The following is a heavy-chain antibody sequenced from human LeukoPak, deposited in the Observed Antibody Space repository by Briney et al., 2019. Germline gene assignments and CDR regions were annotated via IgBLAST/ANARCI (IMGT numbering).Heavy chain of an antibody. V-gene: IGHV4-30-2*01. CDR2: IYHSGSS. CDR3: PRDPSADDAFDI. D-gene: IGHD2-2*01. J-gene: IGHJ3*02. CDR1: GGSISSGGYS. Sequence: SETLSLTCTVSGGSISSGGYSWRWIRQPSGKGLEGIGYIYHSGSSYYHPSLKSRVTISVDRSKNQFSLNLRPVTAADTAVYYCPRDPSADDAFDIWGQGTMVTVSS.